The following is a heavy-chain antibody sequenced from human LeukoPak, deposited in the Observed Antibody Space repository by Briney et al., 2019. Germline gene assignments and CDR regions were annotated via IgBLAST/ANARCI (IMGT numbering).Heavy chain of an antibody. CDR3: ARDLGSTHGDY. CDR2: ISSSSSYI. J-gene: IGHJ4*02. Sequence: KAGGSLRLSCAASGFTFSSYSMNWVRQAPGKGLEWVSSISSSSSYIYYADSVKGRFTISRDNAKNSLYLQMNSLRAEDTAVYYCARDLGSTHGDYWGQGTLVTVSS. CDR1: GFTFSSYS. V-gene: IGHV3-21*01. D-gene: IGHD2-2*01.